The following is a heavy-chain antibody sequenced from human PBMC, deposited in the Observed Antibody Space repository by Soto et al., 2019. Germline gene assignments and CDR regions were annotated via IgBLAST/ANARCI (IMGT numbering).Heavy chain of an antibody. Sequence: LRLSCAASGFTFSNYAMSWVRQAPGKGLEWVSAISGSGGTTYYADSVKGRFTISRDNSKNTLYVQMNYLRVEDTAVYYCAKDNAVGATWRYYYGIDAWGQGTTVTVSS. CDR1: GFTFSNYA. CDR2: ISGSGGTT. J-gene: IGHJ6*02. D-gene: IGHD1-26*01. CDR3: AKDNAVGATWRYYYGIDA. V-gene: IGHV3-23*01.